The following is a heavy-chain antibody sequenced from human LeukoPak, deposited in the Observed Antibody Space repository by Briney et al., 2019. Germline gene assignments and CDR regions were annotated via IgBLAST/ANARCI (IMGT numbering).Heavy chain of an antibody. D-gene: IGHD1/OR15-1a*01. CDR2: IYPGDSDT. CDR1: GYSF. CDR3: ARLRGMTRTFDY. Sequence: GESLKISCKGSGYSFIGWVRQMPGKGLEWMGIIYPGDSDTRYSPSFQGQVTISADKSISTAYLQWSSLKASDTAMYYCARLRGMTRTFDYWGQGTLVTVSS. V-gene: IGHV5-51*01. J-gene: IGHJ4*02.